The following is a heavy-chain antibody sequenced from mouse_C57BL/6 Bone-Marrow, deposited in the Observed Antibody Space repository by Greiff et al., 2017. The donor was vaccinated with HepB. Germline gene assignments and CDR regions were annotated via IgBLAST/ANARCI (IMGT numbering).Heavy chain of an antibody. CDR1: GYTFTSYG. D-gene: IGHD1-1*01. CDR2: IYPRSGNT. J-gene: IGHJ1*03. Sequence: VMLVESGAELARPGASVKLSCKASGYTFTSYGISWVKQRTGQGLEWIGEIYPRSGNTYYNEKFKGKATLTADKSSSTAYMELRSLTSEDSAVYFCASHWKSYYYGSSHWYFDVWGTGTTVTVSS. CDR3: ASHWKSYYYGSSHWYFDV. V-gene: IGHV1-81*01.